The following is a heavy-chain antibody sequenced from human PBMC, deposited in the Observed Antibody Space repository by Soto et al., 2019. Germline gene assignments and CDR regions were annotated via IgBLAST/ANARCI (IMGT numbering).Heavy chain of an antibody. CDR1: GFTFSAYA. D-gene: IGHD2-21*02. Sequence: PEGSLRLSCAASGFTFSAYAFHWVRQAPGKGLEWLSVISYDGRETHYADSVEGRFIISRDSSKKTAYLQMNSLRGDDTAVYFCATDPVAVTGSFIDSCGQGTLVTVSS. J-gene: IGHJ4*02. CDR2: ISYDGRET. V-gene: IGHV3-30-3*01. CDR3: ATDPVAVTGSFIDS.